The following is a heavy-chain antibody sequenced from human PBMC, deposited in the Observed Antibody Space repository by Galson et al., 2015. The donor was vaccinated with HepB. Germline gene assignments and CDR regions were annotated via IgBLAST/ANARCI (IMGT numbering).Heavy chain of an antibody. CDR2: INWNGGST. CDR1: GFTFDDYG. V-gene: IGHV3-20*04. CDR3: ARGSSSWYYFDY. J-gene: IGHJ4*02. Sequence: SLRLSCAASGFTFDDYGMSWVRQAPGKGLEWVSGINWNGGSTGYADSVKGRFTISRDNAKNSLYLQMNSLRAEDTALYYCARGSSSWYYFDYWGQGTLVTVSS. D-gene: IGHD6-13*01.